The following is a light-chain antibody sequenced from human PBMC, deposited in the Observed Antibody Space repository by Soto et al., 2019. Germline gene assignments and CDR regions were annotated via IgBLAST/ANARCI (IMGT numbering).Light chain of an antibody. J-gene: IGLJ2*01. CDR2: EVS. CDR1: SSDVGGYNY. V-gene: IGLV2-14*01. CDR3: NSYTSSSTVV. Sequence: QSALTQPASVSGSPGLSITISCTGTSSDVGGYNYVSWYQQYPGKAPKLIIYEVSNRPSGVSNRFSGSKSGNTASLTISGLQGEDEADYYCNSYTSSSTVVFGGGTKLTVL.